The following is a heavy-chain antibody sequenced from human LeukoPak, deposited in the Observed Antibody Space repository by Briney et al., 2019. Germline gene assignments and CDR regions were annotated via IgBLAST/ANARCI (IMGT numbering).Heavy chain of an antibody. V-gene: IGHV1-69*06. D-gene: IGHD2-15*01. CDR3: ARDGGTLGYCSGGSCYQDY. CDR1: GGTFSSYA. Sequence: SVKVSCKASGGTFSSYAISWVRQAPGQGLERMGGIIPIFGTANYAQKFQGRVTITADKSTSTAYMELSSLRSEDTAVYYCARDGGTLGYCSGGSCYQDYWGQGTLVTVSS. J-gene: IGHJ4*02. CDR2: IIPIFGTA.